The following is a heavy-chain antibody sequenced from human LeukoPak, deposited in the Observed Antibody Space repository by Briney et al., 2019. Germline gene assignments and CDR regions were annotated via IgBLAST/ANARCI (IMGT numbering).Heavy chain of an antibody. J-gene: IGHJ4*02. Sequence: SETLSLTCTVSGGSISDGSYYWGWIRQSPGKGLEWIASIYYGGSTYYNPSLKSRVTISVDTSKNQFSLKLSSVTAADTAVYYCARGRRNYSGSGGYPPLHYWGQGTLVTVSS. CDR1: GGSISDGSYY. D-gene: IGHD3-10*01. CDR2: IYYGGST. V-gene: IGHV4-39*07. CDR3: ARGRRNYSGSGGYPPLHY.